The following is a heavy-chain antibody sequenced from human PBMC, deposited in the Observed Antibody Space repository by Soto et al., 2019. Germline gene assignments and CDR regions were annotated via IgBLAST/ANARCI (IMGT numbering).Heavy chain of an antibody. V-gene: IGHV3-33*01. Sequence: GGSLRLSCAASGFTFSSYGMHWVRQAPGKGLEWVAVIWYDGSNKYYADSVKGRFTISRDNSKNTLYLQMNSLRAEDTAVYYCARDPLYDFWSGYHFDYWGQGTLVTVSS. CDR3: ARDPLYDFWSGYHFDY. D-gene: IGHD3-3*01. CDR2: IWYDGSNK. CDR1: GFTFSSYG. J-gene: IGHJ4*02.